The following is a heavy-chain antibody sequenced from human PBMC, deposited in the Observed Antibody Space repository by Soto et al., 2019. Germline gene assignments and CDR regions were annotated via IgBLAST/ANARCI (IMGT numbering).Heavy chain of an antibody. D-gene: IGHD3-3*01. CDR1: GFTFHTYA. Sequence: EVQLLESGGGLLQPGGSLRLSCAASGFTFHTYAMSWVRQTPGKGLEWISGILGSGGTYYADSVKGRVTISRDNSKNTLELQINTLRAEDTAMYYCAADRQPDGFWPFDHWGQGTLITVSS. CDR2: ILGSGGT. J-gene: IGHJ4*02. V-gene: IGHV3-23*01. CDR3: AADRQPDGFWPFDH.